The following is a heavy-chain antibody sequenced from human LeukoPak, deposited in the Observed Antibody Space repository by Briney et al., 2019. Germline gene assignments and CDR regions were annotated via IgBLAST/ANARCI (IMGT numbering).Heavy chain of an antibody. V-gene: IGHV3-21*01. CDR1: GFTFNTFS. D-gene: IGHD1-7*01. CDR2: ISGSGSDI. Sequence: GGSLRLSCAASGFTFNTFSMNWVRQTPGKGLEWVSAISGSGSDIYYADSVKGRFTISRDNPKRSLYLQMNSLRAEDTAVYYCARRTFPNDAFDVWGQGTVVTVSS. CDR3: ARRTFPNDAFDV. J-gene: IGHJ3*01.